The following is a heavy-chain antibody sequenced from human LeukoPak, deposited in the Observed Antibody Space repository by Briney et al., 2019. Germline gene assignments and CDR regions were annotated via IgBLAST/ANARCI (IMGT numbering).Heavy chain of an antibody. CDR3: AKGLIAVAGYFDY. V-gene: IGHV3-23*01. J-gene: IGHJ4*02. Sequence: GGTLRLSCAASGFTFSSYGVSWVRQAPGKGLEWVSAISGSGGSTYYADSVKGRFTISRDNSKNTLYLQMNSLRAEDTAVYYCAKGLIAVAGYFDYWGQGTLVTVSS. D-gene: IGHD6-19*01. CDR2: ISGSGGST. CDR1: GFTFSSYG.